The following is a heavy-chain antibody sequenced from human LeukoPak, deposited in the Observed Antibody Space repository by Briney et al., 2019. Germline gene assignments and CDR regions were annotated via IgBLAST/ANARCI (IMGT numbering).Heavy chain of an antibody. CDR3: AGDRRTSGWYAS. CDR1: GFTVSSHY. J-gene: IGHJ5*01. V-gene: IGHV3-53*01. D-gene: IGHD6-19*01. CDR2: VFTTGTT. Sequence: GGSLRLSCVPSGFTVSSHYISWFRQAPGKGLEWVSVVFTTGTTYYADSVKGRFTLSRDTLKNTVYLQMNSLTAEDTALYYCAGDRRTSGWYASWGQGTLVTVSS.